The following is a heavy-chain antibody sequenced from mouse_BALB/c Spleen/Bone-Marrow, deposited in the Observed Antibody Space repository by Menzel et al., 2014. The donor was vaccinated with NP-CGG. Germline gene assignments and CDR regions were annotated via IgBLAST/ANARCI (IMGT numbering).Heavy chain of an antibody. Sequence: QVQLKESGAELARPGASVKLSCKASGYTFXSHWMQWVKQRPGQGLEWIGAIYPGDGDTRYTQKFKGKATLTADKSSSTAYMQLSSLASEDSAVYYCARFYGYDGMDYWGQGTSVTVSS. D-gene: IGHD2-2*01. CDR1: GYTFXSHW. CDR2: IYPGDGDT. J-gene: IGHJ4*01. V-gene: IGHV1-87*01. CDR3: ARFYGYDGMDY.